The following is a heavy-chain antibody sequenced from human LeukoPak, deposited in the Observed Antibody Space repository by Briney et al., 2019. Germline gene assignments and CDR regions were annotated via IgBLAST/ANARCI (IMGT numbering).Heavy chain of an antibody. Sequence: GGSLRLSCAASGFTFSNYGIHWVRQAPGKGLEWVAVISYDGSNKYYADSVRGRFTISRDNSKNTLYLEMNSLRAGDTAVYYCAKVRATMILVVTASGMAVGAKGPTATAPS. J-gene: IGHJ6*04. CDR1: GFTFSNYG. V-gene: IGHV3-30*18. D-gene: IGHD3-22*01. CDR2: ISYDGSNK. CDR3: AKVRATMILVVTASGMAV.